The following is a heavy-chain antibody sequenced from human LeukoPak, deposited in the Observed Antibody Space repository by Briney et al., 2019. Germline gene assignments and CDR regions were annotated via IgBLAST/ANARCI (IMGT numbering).Heavy chain of an antibody. Sequence: PGGSLRLSCAASGFSFAGYGMNWVRQAPGRGLEWVAVITYDGRKKYYADSVKGRFTISRDNSKNTRYLEMNSLRAEDTAVYYCVKDRTYHYDSGSSILDYWGQGTLVTVSS. CDR1: GFSFAGYG. CDR2: ITYDGRKK. J-gene: IGHJ4*02. V-gene: IGHV3-30*18. D-gene: IGHD3-10*01. CDR3: VKDRTYHYDSGSSILDY.